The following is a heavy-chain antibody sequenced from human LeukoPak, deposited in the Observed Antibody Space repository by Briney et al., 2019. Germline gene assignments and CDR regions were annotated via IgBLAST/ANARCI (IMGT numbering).Heavy chain of an antibody. CDR1: GGSISGGRYY. Sequence: SETLSLTCTVSGGSISGGRYYWSWIRQRPGKGLEWIGYIYYSENTYFNPSLKSRVTISVDTSKNQFSLKLNSVTAADTAVYYCARETDYFDNNHYFDYWGQGTLVTVSS. J-gene: IGHJ4*02. CDR2: IYYSENT. V-gene: IGHV4-31*03. CDR3: ARETDYFDNNHYFDY. D-gene: IGHD3-22*01.